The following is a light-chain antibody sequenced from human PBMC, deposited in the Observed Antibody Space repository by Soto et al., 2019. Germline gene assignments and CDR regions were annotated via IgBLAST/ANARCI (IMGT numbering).Light chain of an antibody. Sequence: QSVLTQPASVTGSPGQSITISCTGTGSNIGAYNYVSWYQHHPGKAPQLMIYEATDRPSGVSNRFSGSKSGNTASLTISGLQAEVEADYYCSSYTTSATWVFGGGTKLTVL. J-gene: IGLJ3*02. V-gene: IGLV2-14*01. CDR3: SSYTTSATWV. CDR2: EAT. CDR1: GSNIGAYNY.